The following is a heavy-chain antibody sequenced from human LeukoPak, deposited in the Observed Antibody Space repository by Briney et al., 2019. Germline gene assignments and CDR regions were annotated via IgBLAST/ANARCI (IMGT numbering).Heavy chain of an antibody. D-gene: IGHD3-10*01. CDR3: AKSFYSGSGNFEEYFDH. Sequence: SGGSLRLSCAASGFAFSDFYMSWICQAPGKGLGFISCISSYGSTIHYADSVKGRFTISRDNSNNSLYLQMNSLRAEDTAVYYCAKSFYSGSGNFEEYFDHWGQGILVTVSS. J-gene: IGHJ4*02. CDR2: ISSYGSTI. CDR1: GFAFSDFY. V-gene: IGHV3-11*04.